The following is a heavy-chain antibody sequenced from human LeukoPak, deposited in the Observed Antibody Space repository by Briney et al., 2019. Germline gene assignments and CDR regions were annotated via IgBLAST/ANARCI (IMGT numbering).Heavy chain of an antibody. J-gene: IGHJ4*02. CDR3: AKEGIVVVPAVAYYFDY. V-gene: IGHV3-21*01. CDR2: ISSSSSYI. D-gene: IGHD2-2*01. Sequence: GGSLRLSCAASGFTFSSYSMNWVRQAPGKGLEWVSSISSSSSYIYYTDSVKGRFTISRDNAKNSLYLQMNSLRAEDTAVYYCAKEGIVVVPAVAYYFDYWGQGTLVTVSS. CDR1: GFTFSSYS.